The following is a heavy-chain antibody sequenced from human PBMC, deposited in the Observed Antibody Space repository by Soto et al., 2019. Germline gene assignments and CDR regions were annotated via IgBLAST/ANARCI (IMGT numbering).Heavy chain of an antibody. J-gene: IGHJ4*02. CDR2: IFGGGGGI. D-gene: IGHD4-17*01. V-gene: IGHV3-23*01. CDR3: AKDAVYGDGLWIIDH. Sequence: GVSLRLSCTASGFTFSKFARTSVLQAPGKGLECVSGIFGGGGGIEYADSVKGRFTIYRDNSKNTLYLQMTNLRADDTPAYYCAKDAVYGDGLWIIDHWCQGT. CDR1: GFTFSKFA.